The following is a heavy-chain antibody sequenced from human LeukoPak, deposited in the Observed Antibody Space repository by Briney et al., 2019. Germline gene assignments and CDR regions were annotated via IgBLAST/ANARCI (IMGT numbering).Heavy chain of an antibody. Sequence: SETLSLTCTVSGGSISSYYWSWIRQPPGKGLEWIGYIYYSGSTNYNPSLKSRVTISVDTSKNQFSLKLSSVTAADTAVYYCARARFLEWSTHDYWGQGTLVTVSS. CDR1: GGSISSYY. CDR3: ARARFLEWSTHDY. D-gene: IGHD3-3*01. J-gene: IGHJ4*02. V-gene: IGHV4-59*01. CDR2: IYYSGST.